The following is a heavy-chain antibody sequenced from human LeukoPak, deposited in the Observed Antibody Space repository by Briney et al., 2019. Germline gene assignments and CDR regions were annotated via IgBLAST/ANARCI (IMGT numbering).Heavy chain of an antibody. CDR3: ARDLQAFQLPYTFDY. V-gene: IGHV3-30-3*01. Sequence: PGRSLRLSCAASGFTFSCYAMHWVRQAPGKGLEWVAVISYDGSNKYYADSVKGRFTISRDNSKNTLYLQMNSLRAEDTAVYYCARDLQAFQLPYTFDYWGQGTLVTVSS. D-gene: IGHD2-2*01. J-gene: IGHJ4*02. CDR1: GFTFSCYA. CDR2: ISYDGSNK.